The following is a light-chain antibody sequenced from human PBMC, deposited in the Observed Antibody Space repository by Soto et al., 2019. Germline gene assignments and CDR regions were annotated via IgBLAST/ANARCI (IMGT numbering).Light chain of an antibody. V-gene: IGLV2-14*03. Sequence: QSALTQPASVSGSPGQWMTISCTGSSSDVGGYHYVSWYQQHPGKAPKLIIYQVSHRPSGVSDRFSGSKSGNTASLTISGLQGEDEATYYCSSFTSTHTYVFGTGTKVTVL. CDR3: SSFTSTHTYV. CDR1: SSDVGGYHY. CDR2: QVS. J-gene: IGLJ1*01.